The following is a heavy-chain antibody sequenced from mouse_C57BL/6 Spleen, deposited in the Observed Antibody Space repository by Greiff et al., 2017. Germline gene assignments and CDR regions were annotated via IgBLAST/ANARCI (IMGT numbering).Heavy chain of an antibody. CDR2: ISSGSSTI. D-gene: IGHD1-1*01. CDR1: GFTFSDYG. V-gene: IGHV5-17*01. Sequence: VQLQQSGGGLVKPGGSLKLSCAASGFTFSDYGMHWVRQAPEKGLEWVSYISSGSSTIYYADTVKGRFTIARDNAKNTLFLQMTSRGSDDTAMYDSSREDYGSPFDYWGQGTTLTVSS. J-gene: IGHJ2*01. CDR3: SREDYGSPFDY.